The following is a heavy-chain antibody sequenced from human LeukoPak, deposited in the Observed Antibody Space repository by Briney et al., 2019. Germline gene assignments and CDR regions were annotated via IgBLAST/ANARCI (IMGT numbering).Heavy chain of an antibody. D-gene: IGHD2-15*01. CDR3: ARAGYCSGGSCYSAADFDY. V-gene: IGHV4-34*01. CDR1: GGSFSGYY. Sequence: KPSETLSLTCAVYGGSFSGYYWSWIRQPPGKGLEWIGEINHSGSTNYNPSLKSRVTISVDTSKNQFSLKLSSVTAADTAVYYCARAGYCSGGSCYSAADFDYWGQGTLVTVSS. J-gene: IGHJ4*02. CDR2: INHSGST.